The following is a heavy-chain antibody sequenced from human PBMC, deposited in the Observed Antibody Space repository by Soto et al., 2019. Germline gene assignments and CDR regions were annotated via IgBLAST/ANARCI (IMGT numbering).Heavy chain of an antibody. CDR1: GGSISSSSHY. CDR3: AREENLNSGFDY. D-gene: IGHD1-7*01. CDR2: IYYSGST. Sequence: QLQLQESGPGLVKPSETLSLTCTVSGGSISSSSHYWGWIRQPPGKGLEWIGNIYYSGSTYYNPSLKSRITISVDPSRNQFSLKLSSVTAAETAVYYCAREENLNSGFDYWGQGTLVTVSS. J-gene: IGHJ4*02. V-gene: IGHV4-39*02.